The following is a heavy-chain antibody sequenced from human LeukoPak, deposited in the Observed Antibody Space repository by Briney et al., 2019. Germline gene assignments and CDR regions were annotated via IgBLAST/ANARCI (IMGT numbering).Heavy chain of an antibody. Sequence: ASETLSLTCTVSGGSISSSTCYWGWIRQPPGAGLKWIGSIYYSGTTYYNPSLKSRVTISVDTSKNQFSLKLSSVTASDTAVYYCVRQTTGRPSSWYFDIWGRGTLVTVSS. V-gene: IGHV4-39*01. J-gene: IGHJ2*01. CDR3: VRQTTGRPSSWYFDI. D-gene: IGHD4-17*01. CDR2: IYYSGTT. CDR1: GGSISSSTCY.